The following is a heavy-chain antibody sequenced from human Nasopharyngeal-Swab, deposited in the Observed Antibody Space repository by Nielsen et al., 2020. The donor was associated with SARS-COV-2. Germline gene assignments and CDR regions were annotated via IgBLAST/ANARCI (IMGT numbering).Heavy chain of an antibody. Sequence: VRQMPGKGLEWVSGVSGSGGTTKYADSVKDRFTISRDNSKNKLYLQMHSLRVEDTAVYYCAKDRYCSGGACYFSGFDYWGLGTLVTVSS. V-gene: IGHV3-23*01. D-gene: IGHD2-15*01. CDR3: AKDRYCSGGACYFSGFDY. CDR2: VSGSGGTT. J-gene: IGHJ4*02.